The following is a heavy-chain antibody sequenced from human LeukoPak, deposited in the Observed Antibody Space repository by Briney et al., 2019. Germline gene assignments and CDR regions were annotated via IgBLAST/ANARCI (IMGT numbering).Heavy chain of an antibody. Sequence: SETLSLTCTVSGGSISSYYWSWIRQPPGKGLEWIGYIYYSGSTNYNPSLKSRVTISVDTSKNQFSLKLSSVTAADTAVYYRASHSSSWYSNWFDPWGQGTLVTVSS. CDR3: ASHSSSWYSNWFDP. CDR2: IYYSGST. J-gene: IGHJ5*02. V-gene: IGHV4-59*01. D-gene: IGHD6-13*01. CDR1: GGSISSYY.